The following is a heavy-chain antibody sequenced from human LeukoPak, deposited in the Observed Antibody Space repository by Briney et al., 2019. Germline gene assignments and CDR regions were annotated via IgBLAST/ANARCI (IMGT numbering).Heavy chain of an antibody. CDR3: ARGPTVRDMDV. J-gene: IGHJ6*03. Sequence: PSETLSLTCTIIGSSIRDNYYWGWIRRPPGKGLEWIGSVFYSGSTYYNPSLKSRVTLSVDTSNNIFSLKLRSVTAADTAVYYCARGPTVRDMDVWGKGTTVTVSS. D-gene: IGHD4-11*01. CDR2: VFYSGST. V-gene: IGHV4-38-2*02. CDR1: GSSIRDNYY.